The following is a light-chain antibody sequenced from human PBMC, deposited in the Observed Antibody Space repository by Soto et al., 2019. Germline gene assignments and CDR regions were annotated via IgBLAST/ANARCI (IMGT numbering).Light chain of an antibody. V-gene: IGKV1-39*01. CDR2: ATS. J-gene: IGKJ2*01. CDR3: RQSYSSPYT. CDR1: QDINKY. Sequence: DIQMTQSPSSLSAAVGDSVTITCRASQDINKYLNWYHQTPGKAPKLLVFATSTLHNGVPSRFSGSRSGTDFSLTITSLQPEDFATYYCRQSYSSPYTFGQGTKLEIK.